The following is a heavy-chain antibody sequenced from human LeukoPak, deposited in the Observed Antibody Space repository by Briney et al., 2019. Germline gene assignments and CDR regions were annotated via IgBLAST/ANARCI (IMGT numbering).Heavy chain of an antibody. CDR1: GYTFTGYY. D-gene: IGHD3-10*01. CDR2: INPNSGGP. Sequence: ASVKVSCKASGYTFTGYYMYWVRQAPGQGLEWMGWINPNSGGPNYAQKLQGRVTMARDTSVSIVYMELSRLTSDDTAVYYCARDGGFDYWGQGTLVTVSS. CDR3: ARDGGFDY. J-gene: IGHJ4*02. V-gene: IGHV1-2*02.